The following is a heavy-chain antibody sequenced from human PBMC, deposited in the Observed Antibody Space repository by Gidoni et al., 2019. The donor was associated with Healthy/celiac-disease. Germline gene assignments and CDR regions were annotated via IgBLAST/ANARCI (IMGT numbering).Heavy chain of an antibody. CDR3: ARDRSGYGDLTADY. CDR1: GFTFSSYW. V-gene: IGHV3-74*01. CDR2: INSDGSST. D-gene: IGHD4-17*01. J-gene: IGHJ4*02. Sequence: EVQLVESGGGFVQPGGSLRLSCAASGFTFSSYWRHWVRQAPGKGLVWVSRINSDGSSTSYADSVKGRFTISRDNAKNTRDLQMNSLRAEDTAVYYCARDRSGYGDLTADYWGQGTLVTVSS.